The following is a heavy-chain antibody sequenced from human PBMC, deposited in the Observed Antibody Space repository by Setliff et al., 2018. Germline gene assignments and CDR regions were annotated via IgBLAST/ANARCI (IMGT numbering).Heavy chain of an antibody. J-gene: IGHJ6*02. CDR1: GDSFSDYY. CDR3: VRDRTAYSYGLDV. Sequence: SETLSLTCAVYGDSFSDYYWSWIRQPPGKGLEWIAEINHSGSTNYNPSLKSRVTISVDTSKNQFALNLRSVTAADTAVYYCVRDRTAYSYGLDVWAQGTTATVSS. V-gene: IGHV4-34*01. CDR2: INHSGST. D-gene: IGHD5-18*01.